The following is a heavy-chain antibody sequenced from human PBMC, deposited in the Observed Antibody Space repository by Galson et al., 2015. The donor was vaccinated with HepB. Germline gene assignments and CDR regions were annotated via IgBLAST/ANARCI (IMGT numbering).Heavy chain of an antibody. J-gene: IGHJ4*02. CDR3: ARSRKLGMNFDY. D-gene: IGHD7-27*01. CDR1: GFSLSTSGVA. V-gene: IGHV2-5*01. Sequence: PALVKPTQTLTLTCTFSGFSLSTSGVAVGWIRQPPGKALEWLALIYWNDDKRYSPSLKSRVTITKDTSKNQVVLTLTSMDPMDTGTYYCARSRKLGMNFDYWGQGTLVTVSS. CDR2: IYWNDDK.